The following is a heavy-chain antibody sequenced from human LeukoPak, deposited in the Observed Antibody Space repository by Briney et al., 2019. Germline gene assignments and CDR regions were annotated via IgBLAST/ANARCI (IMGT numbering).Heavy chain of an antibody. J-gene: IGHJ5*02. Sequence: PGGSLRLSCAASGFTFSSYAMSWVRQAPGKGLEWVSAISGSGGSTYYADSVKGRFTISRDNAKNSLYLQMNSLRAEDTALYYCAKDSLRYCSSTSCYGRGFDPWGQGTLVTVSS. CDR2: ISGSGGST. V-gene: IGHV3-23*01. CDR3: AKDSLRYCSSTSCYGRGFDP. D-gene: IGHD2-2*01. CDR1: GFTFSSYA.